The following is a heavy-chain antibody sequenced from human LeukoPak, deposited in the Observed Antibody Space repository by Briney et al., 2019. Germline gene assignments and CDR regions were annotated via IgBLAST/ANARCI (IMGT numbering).Heavy chain of an antibody. Sequence: GGALRLSCAASGFTVSSNYMSWVRQAPGKGVEWVSVLYSGCRTYYADSVEDRFTISRDNSKNTLYLQMNSLRAGDTAVYYCARDIADLESSVWYGRFTDYWGQGTLVTVSS. V-gene: IGHV3-66*02. CDR2: LYSGCRT. CDR3: ARDIADLESSVWYGRFTDY. J-gene: IGHJ4*02. CDR1: GFTVSSNY. D-gene: IGHD6-19*01.